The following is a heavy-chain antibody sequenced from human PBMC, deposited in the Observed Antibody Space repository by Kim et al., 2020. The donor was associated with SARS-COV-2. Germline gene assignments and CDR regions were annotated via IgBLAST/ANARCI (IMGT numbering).Heavy chain of an antibody. CDR3: ARDWYSSSWYRRDAYYGMDV. D-gene: IGHD6-13*01. CDR2: INAGNGNT. V-gene: IGHV1-3*01. J-gene: IGHJ6*02. CDR1: GYTFTSYA. Sequence: ASVKVSCKASGYTFTSYAMHWVRQAPGQRLEWMGWINAGNGNTKYSQKFQGRVTITRDTSASTAYMELSSLRSEDTAVYYCARDWYSSSWYRRDAYYGMDVWGQGTTVTVSS.